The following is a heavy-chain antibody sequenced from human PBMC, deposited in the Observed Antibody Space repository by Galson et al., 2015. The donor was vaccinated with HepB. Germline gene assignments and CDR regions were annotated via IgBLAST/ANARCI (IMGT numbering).Heavy chain of an antibody. CDR1: GGSMSSSSYY. Sequence: ETLSLTCPVSGGSMSSSSYYWGWIRQPPGKGLEWIGSTYYSGSTYYNPSLRSRVTISVDTSKNQFSLRLSSVSAADTAVYYCARDSVLPVDLGGYYYYGMDVWGQGTTVTVSS. CDR2: TYYSGST. J-gene: IGHJ6*02. CDR3: ARDSVLPVDLGGYYYYGMDV. V-gene: IGHV4-39*07. D-gene: IGHD2-2*01.